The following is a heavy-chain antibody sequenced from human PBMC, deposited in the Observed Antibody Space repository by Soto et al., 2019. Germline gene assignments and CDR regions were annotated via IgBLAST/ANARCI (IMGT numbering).Heavy chain of an antibody. D-gene: IGHD2-21*02. CDR3: AKGGDVVTAIRTLDY. J-gene: IGHJ4*02. Sequence: SGGALRLSCAVSGFTFSSYAMSWVRQAPGKGLEWVSVISGSGGSTYYADSVKGRFTISRDNSKNTLYLQMNSLRAEDTAVYYCAKGGDVVTAIRTLDYWGQGTLVTVSS. V-gene: IGHV3-23*01. CDR1: GFTFSSYA. CDR2: ISGSGGST.